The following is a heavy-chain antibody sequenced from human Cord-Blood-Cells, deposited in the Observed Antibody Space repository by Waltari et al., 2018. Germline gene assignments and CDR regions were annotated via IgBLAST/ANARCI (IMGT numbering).Heavy chain of an antibody. CDR1: GFTVSSNY. J-gene: IGHJ3*02. CDR3: ARRPRKGAFDI. Sequence: EVQLVESGGGLIQPGGSLRLSCAASGFTVSSNYMSWVRQAPGKGLEWVSVIYSGGSTYYAGSVKGRFTNSRDNSKNTLYLQMNSLRAEDTAVYYCARRPRKGAFDIWGQGTMVTVSS. CDR2: IYSGGST. V-gene: IGHV3-53*01.